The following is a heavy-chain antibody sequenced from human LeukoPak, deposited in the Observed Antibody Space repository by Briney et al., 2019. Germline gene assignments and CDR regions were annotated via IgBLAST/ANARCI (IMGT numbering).Heavy chain of an antibody. CDR2: ISGSGGST. D-gene: IGHD3-9*01. J-gene: IGHJ4*02. CDR3: AKDGAGYFDWLLKYYFDY. Sequence: GGSLRLSCAASGFTFSSYAVSWVRQAPGKGLEWVSAISGSGGSTYYADSVKGRFTISRDNSKNTLYLQMNSPRAEDTAVYYCAKDGAGYFDWLLKYYFDYWGQGTLVTVSS. V-gene: IGHV3-23*01. CDR1: GFTFSSYA.